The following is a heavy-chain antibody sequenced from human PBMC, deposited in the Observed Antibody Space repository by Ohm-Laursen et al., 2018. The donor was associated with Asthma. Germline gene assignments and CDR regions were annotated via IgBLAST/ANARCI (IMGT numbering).Heavy chain of an antibody. CDR2: INHSGST. V-gene: IGHV4-34*01. CDR1: GGSFSGYY. Sequence: GTLSLTCAVYGGSFSGYYWSWIRQPPGKGLEWIGEINHSGSTNYNPSLKSRVTISVDTSKNQFSLKLSSVTAADTAVYYCARGGGYYYGMDVWGQGTTVTVSS. D-gene: IGHD3-16*01. J-gene: IGHJ6*02. CDR3: ARGGGYYYGMDV.